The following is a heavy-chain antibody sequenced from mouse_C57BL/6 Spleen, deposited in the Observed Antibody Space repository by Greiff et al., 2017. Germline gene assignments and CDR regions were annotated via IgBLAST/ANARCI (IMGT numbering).Heavy chain of an antibody. CDR2: INPSSGYT. CDR1: GYTFPSYT. CDR3: ARSFAY. J-gene: IGHJ3*01. Sequence: VQLVESGAELARPGASVKMSCKASGYTFPSYTMHWVKQRPGQGLEWIGYINPSSGYTKYNQKFKDKATLTADKSSSTAYMQLSSLTSEDSAVYYCARSFAYWGQGTLVTVSA. V-gene: IGHV1-4*01.